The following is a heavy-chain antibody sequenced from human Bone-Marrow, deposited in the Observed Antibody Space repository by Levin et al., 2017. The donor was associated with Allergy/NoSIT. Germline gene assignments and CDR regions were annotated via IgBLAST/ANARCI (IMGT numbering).Heavy chain of an antibody. D-gene: IGHD1-26*01. J-gene: IGHJ3*01. CDR2: IYPSDSET. CDR3: ARHGKGSYEVHDAFDV. V-gene: IGHV5-51*01. CDR1: GYRLSNYW. Sequence: GESLKISCKASGYRLSNYWIGWVRQMPGKGLEWVAMIYPSDSETRYSPSFQGQVTISVDKSVNTAYLQWSSLKASDTAMYYCARHGKGSYEVHDAFDVWGQGTIVTVSS.